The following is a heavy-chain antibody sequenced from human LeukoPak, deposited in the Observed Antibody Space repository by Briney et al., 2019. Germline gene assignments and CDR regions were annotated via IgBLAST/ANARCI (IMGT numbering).Heavy chain of an antibody. D-gene: IGHD2-2*01. V-gene: IGHV4-4*07. CDR1: GGSISNYY. CDR2: IYTSGST. Sequence: SETLSLTCNVSGGSISNYYWSWIRQPAGKGLELIGRIYTSGSTNYNPSLKSRVTMSVDTSKNQFSLKLSSVTAADTAVYYCARSRCSSISCASRGAFDIWGQGTMVTVSS. CDR3: ARSRCSSISCASRGAFDI. J-gene: IGHJ3*02.